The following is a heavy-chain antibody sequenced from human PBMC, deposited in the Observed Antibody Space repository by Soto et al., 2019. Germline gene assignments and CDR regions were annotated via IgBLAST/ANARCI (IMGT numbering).Heavy chain of an antibody. CDR1: GYTFTTYY. CDR3: ARGGYYGSGSQY. J-gene: IGHJ4*02. V-gene: IGHV1-46*03. CDR2: INPSGDRT. D-gene: IGHD3-10*01. Sequence: QVQLVQSGAEVKKPGASVKVSCTASGYTFTTYYMHWVRQAPGQGLEWVGFINPSGDRTNYAHQFQDRVTITRDTSTSTVYMELSSLRSEDTAVYYCARGGYYGSGSQYWGQGTLVIVSS.